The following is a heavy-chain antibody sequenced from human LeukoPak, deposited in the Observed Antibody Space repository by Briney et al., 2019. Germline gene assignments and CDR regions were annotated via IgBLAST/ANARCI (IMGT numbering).Heavy chain of an antibody. CDR2: IYYSGST. D-gene: IGHD6-13*01. CDR1: GGSISSSSYY. V-gene: IGHV4-39*01. CDR3: ARGRGYGIEQQLVHTPSSYGGFDY. J-gene: IGHJ4*02. Sequence: SETLSLTCTVSGGSISSSSYYWGWIRQPPGKGLEWIGSIYYSGSTYYNPSLKSRVTISVDTSKNQFSLKLSSVTAADTAVYYCARGRGYGIEQQLVHTPSSYGGFDYWGQGTLVTVSS.